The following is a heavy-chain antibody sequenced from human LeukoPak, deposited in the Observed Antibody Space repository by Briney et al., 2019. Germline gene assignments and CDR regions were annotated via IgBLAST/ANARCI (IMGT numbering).Heavy chain of an antibody. CDR1: GFTFSDYG. Sequence: SGGSLRLSCAASGFTFSDYGMHWVRQTPGRGLEWVAAIWYDGSNKYYADSVEGRFTISRDNSKNTLYLQMNSLRGEDMALYCCASDIVAAGGRYFDHWGQGTLVTVSS. J-gene: IGHJ4*02. D-gene: IGHD6-13*01. V-gene: IGHV3-33*01. CDR2: IWYDGSNK. CDR3: ASDIVAAGGRYFDH.